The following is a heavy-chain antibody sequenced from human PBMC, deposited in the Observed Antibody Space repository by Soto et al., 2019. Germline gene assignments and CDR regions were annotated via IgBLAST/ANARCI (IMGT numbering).Heavy chain of an antibody. CDR3: ARDSAANAPGEDIVVVVAATAWAPGAMDL. D-gene: IGHD2-15*01. Sequence: GGSLRLSCAASGFTFSSYGMHWVRQAPGKGLEWVAVIWYDGSNKYYADSVKGRFTISRDNSKNTPYLQMNSLRAEDTAVYYCARDSAANAPGEDIVVVVAATAWAPGAMDLWGQGTTVTVSS. J-gene: IGHJ6*02. V-gene: IGHV3-33*01. CDR1: GFTFSSYG. CDR2: IWYDGSNK.